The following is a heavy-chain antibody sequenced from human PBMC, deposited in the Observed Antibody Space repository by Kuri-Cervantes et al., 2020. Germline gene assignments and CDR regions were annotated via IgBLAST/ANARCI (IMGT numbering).Heavy chain of an antibody. CDR2: IAYDGTNI. CDR1: GFTFSDYA. J-gene: IGHJ6*03. D-gene: IGHD2-2*01. CDR3: ARGGEDIVVVPAAPLKDYYYYYYMDV. V-gene: IGHV3-30*01. Sequence: GESLKISCSGSGFTFSDYAIHWVRQAPGKGLEWVAVIAYDGTNIYYVDSVKGRFTISRDNSKNTLYLQMNSLRAEDTAVYYCARGGEDIVVVPAAPLKDYYYYYYMDVWGKGTTVTVSS.